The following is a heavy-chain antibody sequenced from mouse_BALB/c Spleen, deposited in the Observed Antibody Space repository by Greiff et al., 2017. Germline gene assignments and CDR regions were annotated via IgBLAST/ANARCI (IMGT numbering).Heavy chain of an antibody. V-gene: IGHV14-3*02. J-gene: IGHJ4*01. Sequence: EVQLQQSGAELVKPGASVKLSCTASGFNIKDTYMHWVKQRPEQGLEWIGRIDPANGNTKYDPKFQGKATITADTSSNTAYLQLSSLTSEDTAVYYCVSYGYYAMDYWGQGTSVTVSS. D-gene: IGHD1-2*01. CDR1: GFNIKDTY. CDR3: VSYGYYAMDY. CDR2: IDPANGNT.